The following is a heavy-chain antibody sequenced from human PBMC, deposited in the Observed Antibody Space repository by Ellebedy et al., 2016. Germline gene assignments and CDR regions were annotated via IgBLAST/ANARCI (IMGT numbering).Heavy chain of an antibody. CDR1: GGSISSSSYY. CDR3: ARHRLAGVALDY. CDR2: IYYSGST. D-gene: IGHD2-15*01. J-gene: IGHJ4*02. V-gene: IGHV4-39*01. Sequence: SETLSLTCTVSGGSISSSSYYWGWIRQPPGKGLEWIGSIYYSGSTYYNPSLKSRVTISVDTSKNQFSLKLSSVTAADTAVYYCARHRLAGVALDYWGQGTLVTVSS.